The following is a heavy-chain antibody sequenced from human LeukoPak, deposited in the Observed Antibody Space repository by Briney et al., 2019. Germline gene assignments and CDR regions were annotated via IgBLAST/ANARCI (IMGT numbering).Heavy chain of an antibody. CDR2: ISAYNGNT. CDR3: ARVTLHGSGSYHFDY. CDR1: GGTFSSYA. V-gene: IGHV1-18*01. Sequence: GASVKVSCKASGGTFSSYAISWVRQAPGQGLEWMGWISAYNGNTNYAQKLQGRVTMTTDTSTSTAYMELRSLRSDDTAVYYCARVTLHGSGSYHFDYWGQGTLVTVSS. D-gene: IGHD3-10*01. J-gene: IGHJ4*02.